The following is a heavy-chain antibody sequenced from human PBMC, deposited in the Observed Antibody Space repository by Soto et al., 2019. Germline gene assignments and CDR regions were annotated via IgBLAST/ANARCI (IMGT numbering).Heavy chain of an antibody. CDR2: ITSSGSTI. CDR1: GFTFPSYI. J-gene: IGHJ4*02. D-gene: IGHD4-17*01. Sequence: EGPMRLSCPASGFTFPSYIMTWVGQAQGTGMEWVSCITSSGSTIYYTDSVKGGTTISRDNAKNSLYMLMNSLRDEDAAVYYCGSWSTTVIYCFDYWGQGTLVTVSS. V-gene: IGHV3-48*02. CDR3: GSWSTTVIYCFDY.